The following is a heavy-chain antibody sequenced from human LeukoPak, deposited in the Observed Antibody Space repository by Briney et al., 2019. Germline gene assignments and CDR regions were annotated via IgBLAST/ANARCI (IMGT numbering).Heavy chain of an antibody. J-gene: IGHJ2*01. CDR2: IYTRGST. D-gene: IGHD6-19*01. V-gene: IGHV4-61*02. CDR3: ASNQWPSWYFDL. Sequence: PSETLSLTCTVSGGSISSGSYYWNWIRQPAGKELEWIGRIYTRGSTNYTPSLKSRVTISIDTSKNQFSLKLSSVTAADTAVYYCASNQWPSWYFDLWGRGTLVTVSA. CDR1: GGSISSGSYY.